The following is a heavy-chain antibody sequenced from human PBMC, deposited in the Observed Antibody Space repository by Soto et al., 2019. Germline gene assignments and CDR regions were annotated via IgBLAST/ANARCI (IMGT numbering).Heavy chain of an antibody. CDR2: ISGSGGST. CDR1: GFTFSSYA. V-gene: IGHV3-23*01. J-gene: IGHJ6*02. Sequence: GGSLRLSCVASGFTFSSYAMSWVRQAPGKGLEWVSAISGSGGSTNYADSVKGRFTISRDNSKNSLYLQMNSLRAEDTAVYYYANDYYGMDVWGQGTTVTVSS. CDR3: ANDYYGMDV.